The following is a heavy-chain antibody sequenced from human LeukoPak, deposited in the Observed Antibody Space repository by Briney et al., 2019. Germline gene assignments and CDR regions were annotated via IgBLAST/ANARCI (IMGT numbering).Heavy chain of an antibody. V-gene: IGHV5-51*01. CDR1: GYSFTTYW. CDR2: IYPGDSDA. J-gene: IGHJ4*02. Sequence: GESLRISCQGSGYSFTTYWIGWVRQMPGKGLEWMGIIYPGDSDARYSPSFEGQVTLSVDKSISTAYLQWSSLNASDTAVYYCARRGILRESLDYWGQGTLVTVSS. D-gene: IGHD3-9*01. CDR3: ARRGILRESLDY.